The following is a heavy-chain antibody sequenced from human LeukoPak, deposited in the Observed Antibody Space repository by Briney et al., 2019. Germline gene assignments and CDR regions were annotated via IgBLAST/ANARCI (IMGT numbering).Heavy chain of an antibody. D-gene: IGHD6-13*01. CDR1: GFTFSSYW. J-gene: IGHJ6*03. V-gene: IGHV3-7*01. CDR2: IKQDGSEK. Sequence: SGGSLRLSCAASGFTFSSYWMSWVRQAPGKGLEWVANIKQDGSEKYYVDSVKGRFTISRDNAKNSLYLQMNSLRAEDTAVYYCARELRGSSWSYYYYYYMDVWGKGTTVTVSS. CDR3: ARELRGSSWSYYYYYYMDV.